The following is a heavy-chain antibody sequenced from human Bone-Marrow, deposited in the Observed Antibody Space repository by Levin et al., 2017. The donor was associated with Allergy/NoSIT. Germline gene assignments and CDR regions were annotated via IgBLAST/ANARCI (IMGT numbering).Heavy chain of an antibody. J-gene: IGHJ4*02. CDR3: ARAAYYEFVWGSFRFFDH. CDR1: GGSLTNGDYY. V-gene: IGHV4-30-4*01. Sequence: PSQTLSLTCAVSGGSLTNGDYYWSWIRQSPGKGLEWIGYIYYSGSTYYNPSLKSRVLISIDMSENQFSLKLKSVTAADTAVYFCARAAYYEFVWGSFRFFDHWGQGSLVTVSS. D-gene: IGHD3-16*02. CDR2: IYYSGST.